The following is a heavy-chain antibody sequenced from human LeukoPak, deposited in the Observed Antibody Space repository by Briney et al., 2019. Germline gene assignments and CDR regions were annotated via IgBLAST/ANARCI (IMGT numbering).Heavy chain of an antibody. D-gene: IGHD7-27*01. Sequence: PGGSLRLSCAASGFTFSSYGMHWVRQAPGKGLEWVAFIRYDGSNKYYADSVKGRFTISRDNSKNTLYLQMYSLRAEDTAVYYCAKVPWGFVYYHMDVWGKGTTVTISS. V-gene: IGHV3-30*02. J-gene: IGHJ6*03. CDR3: AKVPWGFVYYHMDV. CDR1: GFTFSSYG. CDR2: IRYDGSNK.